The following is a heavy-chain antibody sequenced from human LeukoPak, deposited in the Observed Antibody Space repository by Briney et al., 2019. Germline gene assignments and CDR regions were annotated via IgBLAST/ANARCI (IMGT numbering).Heavy chain of an antibody. D-gene: IGHD3-3*01. Sequence: GGSLRLSCAASGFTFSSYAMSWVRQAPGKGLEWFSAISGSGGSTYYADSVKGRFTISRDNSKNTLYLQMNSLRAEDTAVYYCAAPRLYYDFWSGYYWGQGTLVTVSS. CDR1: GFTFSSYA. CDR3: AAPRLYYDFWSGYY. CDR2: ISGSGGST. V-gene: IGHV3-23*01. J-gene: IGHJ4*02.